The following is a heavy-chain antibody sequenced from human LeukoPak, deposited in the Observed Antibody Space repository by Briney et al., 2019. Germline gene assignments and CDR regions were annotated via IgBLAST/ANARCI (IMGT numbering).Heavy chain of an antibody. CDR2: ISQDGSQK. Sequence: GGSLRLSCAASGFSFNKYWMNWVRQAPEKGLEWVATISQDGSQKYLADLVKGRFTISRDNGRNSLYLQMSSLRGDDTAIYYCVRSKVVAEAGKSWFDPWGQGTRVTVTS. CDR1: GFSFNKYW. V-gene: IGHV3-7*01. D-gene: IGHD6-19*01. J-gene: IGHJ5*01. CDR3: VRSKVVAEAGKSWFDP.